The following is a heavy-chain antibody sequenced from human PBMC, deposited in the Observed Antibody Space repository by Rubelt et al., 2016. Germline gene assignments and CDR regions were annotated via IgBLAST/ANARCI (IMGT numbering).Heavy chain of an antibody. D-gene: IGHD5-24*01. Sequence: VRQAPGKGLEWVAVISYDGSNKYYADSVKGRFTISRDNSKNTLYLQMNSLRAEDTAVYYCARAVEMATGIDPWGQGTLVTVSS. V-gene: IGHV3-30*14. CDR2: ISYDGSNK. J-gene: IGHJ5*02. CDR3: ARAVEMATGIDP.